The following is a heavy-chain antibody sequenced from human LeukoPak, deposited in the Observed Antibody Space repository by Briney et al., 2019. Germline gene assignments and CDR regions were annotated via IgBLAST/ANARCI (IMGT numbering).Heavy chain of an antibody. Sequence: GGSLRLSCAASGFTFSDYDMQWVRQATGKGLEWVSAIGTAGDTYYTGSVKGRFTISRENAKNSLYLQMNSLRAGDTAVYYCARVAKERVGGVYYFDYWGQGTLVTVSS. D-gene: IGHD1-1*01. J-gene: IGHJ4*02. V-gene: IGHV3-13*01. CDR2: IGTAGDT. CDR3: ARVAKERVGGVYYFDY. CDR1: GFTFSDYD.